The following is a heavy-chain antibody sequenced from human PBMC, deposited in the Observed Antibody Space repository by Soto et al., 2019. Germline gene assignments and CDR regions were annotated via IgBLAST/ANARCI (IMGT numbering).Heavy chain of an antibody. V-gene: IGHV4-59*01. J-gene: IGHJ4*02. Sequence: SETLSLTCTVSGGSISSGYWSWIRQPLGKGLEWIGYFHDSGFTNYNTSLRRRVTISVDTSNNQLSLKLTSVTAADTAVYYCAKESIGGWVLHWGQGTLVTVSS. CDR2: FHDSGFT. CDR1: GGSISSGY. CDR3: AKESIGGWVLH. D-gene: IGHD6-19*01.